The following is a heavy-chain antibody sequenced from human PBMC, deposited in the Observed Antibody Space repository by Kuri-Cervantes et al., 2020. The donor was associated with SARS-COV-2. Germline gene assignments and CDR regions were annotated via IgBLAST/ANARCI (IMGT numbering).Heavy chain of an antibody. Sequence: GSLRLSCTVSGGSISSYYWSWIRQPPGKGLEWIGYIYYSGSTNYNPSLKSRVTISVDTSKTQFSLKLSSVTAAETAVYYCARHGFDFWSGYARTYYYYYGMDVWGQGTTVTVSS. D-gene: IGHD3-3*01. CDR3: ARHGFDFWSGYARTYYYYYGMDV. CDR1: GGSISSYY. CDR2: IYYSGST. V-gene: IGHV4-59*08. J-gene: IGHJ6*02.